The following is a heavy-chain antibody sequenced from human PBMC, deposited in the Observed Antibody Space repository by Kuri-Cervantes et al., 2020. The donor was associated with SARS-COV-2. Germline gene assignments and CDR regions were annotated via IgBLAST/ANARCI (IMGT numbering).Heavy chain of an antibody. CDR3: ARRGLEGT. J-gene: IGHJ5*02. D-gene: IGHD1-1*01. Sequence: ASVKVSCKASGGTFSSYAISWVRQAPGQGLDWMGWINPNNGGTKYAQKFQGRVTMSSDTSISTVFLDVTKLKSDDTAVYYCARRGLEGTWGQGTLVTVSS. V-gene: IGHV1-2*02. CDR2: INPNNGGT. CDR1: GGTFSSYA.